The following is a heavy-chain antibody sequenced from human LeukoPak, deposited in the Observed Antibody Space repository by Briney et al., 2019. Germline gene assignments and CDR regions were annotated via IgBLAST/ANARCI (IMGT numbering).Heavy chain of an antibody. Sequence: GGSLSLSCAASGFTFSNYYMSWIRQAPGKGLEWISYISSSGSTIYYADSVKGRFTIVSENAKNSLYLQMNSRRAEDTAVYYCARSSGTPADYWGQGTLVTVSS. CDR3: ARSSGTPADY. CDR1: GFTFSNYY. J-gene: IGHJ4*02. V-gene: IGHV3-11*01. CDR2: ISSSGSTI. D-gene: IGHD3-10*01.